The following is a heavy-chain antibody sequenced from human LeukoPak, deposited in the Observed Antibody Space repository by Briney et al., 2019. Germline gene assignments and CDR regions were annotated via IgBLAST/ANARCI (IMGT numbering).Heavy chain of an antibody. J-gene: IGHJ4*02. CDR3: APTRLDYFDY. CDR2: INPNSGGT. V-gene: IGHV1-2*02. Sequence: ASVKVSRKTSGYTFTGYYMHWVRQAPGQGLEWMGWINPNSGGTNYAQKFQGRVTMTRDTSISTAHMELSRLRSDDTAVYYCAPTRLDYFDYWGQGTLVTVSS. CDR1: GYTFTGYY.